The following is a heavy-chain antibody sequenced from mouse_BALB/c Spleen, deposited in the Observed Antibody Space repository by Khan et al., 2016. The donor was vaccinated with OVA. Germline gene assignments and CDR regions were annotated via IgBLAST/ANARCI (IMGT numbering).Heavy chain of an antibody. D-gene: IGHD2-14*01. CDR3: VRDGAYYGNDGWFAY. Sequence: QVQLKESGAELARPGAPVKMSCKASGYTFTSYTIHWIKQRPGQGLEWIGYINPSNGDTNYNQKFKDKATLTADKSSTTAYMQLSSLTSDDSAVXNCVRDGAYYGNDGWFAYWGQGTLVTVSA. V-gene: IGHV1-4*01. CDR2: INPSNGDT. J-gene: IGHJ3*01. CDR1: GYTFTSYT.